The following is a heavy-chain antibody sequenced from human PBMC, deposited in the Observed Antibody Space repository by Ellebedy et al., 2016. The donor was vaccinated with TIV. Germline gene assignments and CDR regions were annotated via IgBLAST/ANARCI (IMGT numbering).Heavy chain of an antibody. CDR2: IYYSGTT. CDR1: GGSISSGGYQ. Sequence: MPSETLSLTCTVSGGSISSGGYQWSWIRQHPGKGLEWIGYIYYSGTTYSNPSLKSQVTISVDTSKKQFSLSLRSVTAADTAVYYCARYVRGPCSAGSCYYYSMDVWGQGTTVTVSS. J-gene: IGHJ6*02. V-gene: IGHV4-31*01. D-gene: IGHD2-15*01. CDR3: ARYVRGPCSAGSCYYYSMDV.